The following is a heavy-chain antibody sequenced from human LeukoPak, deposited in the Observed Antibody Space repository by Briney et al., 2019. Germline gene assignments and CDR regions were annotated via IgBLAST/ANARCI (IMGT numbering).Heavy chain of an antibody. V-gene: IGHV3-74*01. CDR1: GFTFSKYW. J-gene: IGHJ4*02. D-gene: IGHD6-19*01. Sequence: TGGSLRLSCAASGFTFSKYWMLWVRHAPGKGLESVSRINTDGTVTTHADSVKGRFTVSRDNADNTMFLQMNSVRDEDTAVYYCATKQWLAPPPDSWGQGTPVTVSS. CDR3: ATKQWLAPPPDS. CDR2: INTDGTVT.